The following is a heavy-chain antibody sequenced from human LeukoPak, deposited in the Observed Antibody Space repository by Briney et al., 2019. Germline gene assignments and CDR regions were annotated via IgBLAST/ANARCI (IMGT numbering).Heavy chain of an antibody. J-gene: IGHJ6*02. V-gene: IGHV4-34*01. CDR3: ARGMIAAAGRYYYYYYGMDV. D-gene: IGHD6-13*01. CDR2: INHSGST. Sequence: SETLSLTCAVYGGSFSGYYWSWIRQPPGKGLEWIGEINHSGSTNYNPSLKSRVTISVDTSKNQFSLKLSSVTAADTAVYYCARGMIAAAGRYYYYYYGMDVWGQGTTVTVSS. CDR1: GGSFSGYY.